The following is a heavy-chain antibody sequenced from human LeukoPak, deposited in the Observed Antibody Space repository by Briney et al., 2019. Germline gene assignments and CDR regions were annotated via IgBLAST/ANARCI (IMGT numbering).Heavy chain of an antibody. Sequence: GSLRLSCAASGFTFSSYSMNWVRQAPGKGLEGVSSISSSSSYIYYADSVKGRFTISRDNAKNSLYLQMNSLRAEDTAVYYCAREWGQFGELDYWGQGTLVTVSS. D-gene: IGHD3-16*01. J-gene: IGHJ4*02. V-gene: IGHV3-21*01. CDR2: ISSSSSYI. CDR3: AREWGQFGELDY. CDR1: GFTFSSYS.